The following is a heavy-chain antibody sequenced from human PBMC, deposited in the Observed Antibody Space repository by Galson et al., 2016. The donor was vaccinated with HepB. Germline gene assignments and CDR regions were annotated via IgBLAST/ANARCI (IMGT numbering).Heavy chain of an antibody. D-gene: IGHD4-17*01. V-gene: IGHV1-18*01. CDR2: IRASNGDT. CDR1: GYTFTNYG. J-gene: IGHJ4*02. CDR3: ARTAVSGPSFFSF. Sequence: SVKVSCKASGYTFTNYGIAWVRQAPGQGLEWMGWIRASNGDTNYAQNLQGRVTMTTDTSTSTAYMELRSLRSDDTAGYSCARTAVSGPSFFSFWGQGTLVTVSS.